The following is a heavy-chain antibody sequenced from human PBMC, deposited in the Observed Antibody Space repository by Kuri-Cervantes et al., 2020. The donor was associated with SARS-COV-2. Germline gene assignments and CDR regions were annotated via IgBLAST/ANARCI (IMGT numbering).Heavy chain of an antibody. Sequence: ASVKVSCKASGYTFTGYYMHWVRQAPGQGLEWMGWINPNGGGTNYAQKFQGRVTMTRDTSISTAYMELSRLRSDDTAVYYCATPTRERGCSSTSCYTSYYYYGMDVWGQGTTVTVSS. D-gene: IGHD2-2*02. CDR3: ATPTRERGCSSTSCYTSYYYYGMDV. CDR2: INPNGGGT. V-gene: IGHV1-2*02. CDR1: GYTFTGYY. J-gene: IGHJ6*02.